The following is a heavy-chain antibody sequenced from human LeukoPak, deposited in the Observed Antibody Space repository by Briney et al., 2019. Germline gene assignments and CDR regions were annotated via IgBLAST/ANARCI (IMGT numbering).Heavy chain of an antibody. CDR1: GGSISSSSYY. Sequence: PSETLSLTCTVSGGSISSSSYYWGWIRQPPGKGLEWIGSIYYSGSTYYNPSLKSRVTISVDTSKNQFSLKLSSVTAADTAVYYCASPLSRLLGYTRGAFDIWGQGTMVTVSS. J-gene: IGHJ3*02. D-gene: IGHD3-16*02. CDR2: IYYSGST. V-gene: IGHV4-39*01. CDR3: ASPLSRLLGYTRGAFDI.